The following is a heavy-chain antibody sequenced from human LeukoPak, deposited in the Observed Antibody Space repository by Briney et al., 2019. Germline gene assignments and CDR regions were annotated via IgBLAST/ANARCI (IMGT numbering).Heavy chain of an antibody. CDR1: GGSISGGGYY. J-gene: IGHJ4*02. V-gene: IGHV4-31*03. Sequence: SETLPLTCTVSGGSISGGGYYWSWIRQHPGKGLEWIGYIYYSGSTYYNPPLKSRVTISVDTSKNQFSLKLSSVTAADTAVYYCARSRDYWVDYWGQGTLVTVSS. CDR2: IYYSGST. CDR3: ARSRDYWVDY. D-gene: IGHD4-17*01.